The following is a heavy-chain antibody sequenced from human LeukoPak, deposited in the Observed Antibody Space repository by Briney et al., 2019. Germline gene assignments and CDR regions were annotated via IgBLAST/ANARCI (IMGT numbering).Heavy chain of an antibody. CDR2: IWYDGSNK. Sequence: PGGSLRLSCAASGFTFSSYGMHWVRQAPGKGLEWVAVIWYDGSNKYYADSVKGRFTISRDNSKNTLYPQMNSLRAEDTAVYYCARDKGSSLPLYGMDVWGQGTTVTVSS. CDR3: ARDKGSSLPLYGMDV. D-gene: IGHD6-6*01. CDR1: GFTFSSYG. J-gene: IGHJ6*02. V-gene: IGHV3-33*01.